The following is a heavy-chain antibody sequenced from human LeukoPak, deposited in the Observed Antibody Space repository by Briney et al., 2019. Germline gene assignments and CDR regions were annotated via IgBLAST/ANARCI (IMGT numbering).Heavy chain of an antibody. CDR1: GFTFSSYG. J-gene: IGHJ4*02. CDR2: ISGSGYNT. D-gene: IGHD5-18*01. V-gene: IGHV3-23*01. CDR3: ARLGWGYSPD. Sequence: GGSLRLSCAASGFTFSSYGMSWVRQAPGKGLEWVSTISGSGYNTYYADSVKGRFSISRDNSANTLYLHMNSLRAEDTAVYYCARLGWGYSPDWGQGTLVTVSS.